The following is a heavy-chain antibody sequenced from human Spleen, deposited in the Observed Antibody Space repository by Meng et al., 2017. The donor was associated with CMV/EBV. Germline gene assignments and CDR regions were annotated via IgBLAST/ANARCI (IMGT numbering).Heavy chain of an antibody. CDR3: ARIERRRILKYCGSDCSTTDY. Sequence: TSYHMHWVRQVPGQGLEWMGIINPSGGSTTYAQRFQGRVTMTSDTSTSTVYMELSSLRSEDTAVYYCARIERRRILKYCGSDCSTTDYWGQGTLVTVSS. D-gene: IGHD2-21*02. V-gene: IGHV1-46*01. J-gene: IGHJ4*02. CDR1: TSYH. CDR2: INPSGGST.